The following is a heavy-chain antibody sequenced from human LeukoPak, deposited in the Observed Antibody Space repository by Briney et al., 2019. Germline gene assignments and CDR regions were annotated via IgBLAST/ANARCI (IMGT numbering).Heavy chain of an antibody. CDR2: INSDGSST. CDR1: GFTFSSYW. J-gene: IGHJ3*02. CDR3: ARLIVNYYGPDAFDI. Sequence: GGSLRLSCAASGFTFSSYWMHWVRQAPGKGLVWVSRINSDGSSTSYADSVKGRFTISRDNSKNTLYLQMNSLRAEDTAVYYCARLIVNYYGPDAFDIWGQGTMVTVSS. V-gene: IGHV3-74*01. D-gene: IGHD3-10*01.